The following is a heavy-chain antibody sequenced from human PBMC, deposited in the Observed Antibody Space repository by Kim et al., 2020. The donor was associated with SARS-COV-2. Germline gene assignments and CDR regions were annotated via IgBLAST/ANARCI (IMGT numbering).Heavy chain of an antibody. CDR1: GGSISSYY. D-gene: IGHD2-21*02. V-gene: IGHV4-59*13. Sequence: SETLSLTCTVSGGSISSYYWSWIRQPPGKGLEWIGYIYYSGSTNYNPSLKSRVTISVDTSKNQFSLKLSSVTAADTAVYYCARILAYCGGDCYSGDYYYYGMDVWGQGTTVTVSS. J-gene: IGHJ6*02. CDR2: IYYSGST. CDR3: ARILAYCGGDCYSGDYYYYGMDV.